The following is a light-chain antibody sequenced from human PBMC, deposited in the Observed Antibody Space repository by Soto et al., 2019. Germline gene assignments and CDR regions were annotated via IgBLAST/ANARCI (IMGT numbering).Light chain of an antibody. V-gene: IGLV2-14*01. CDR1: NSDVGTYNY. Sequence: QPVLTQPASVSGSPGQSITISCAGTNSDVGTYNYVSWYQHHPGKAPKLMIYGVSDRPSGVSNRFSGSKSGNTASLTISGLQAEDEADYYCSSYSSSSTLVVFGGGTKLTVL. J-gene: IGLJ2*01. CDR2: GVS. CDR3: SSYSSSSTLVV.